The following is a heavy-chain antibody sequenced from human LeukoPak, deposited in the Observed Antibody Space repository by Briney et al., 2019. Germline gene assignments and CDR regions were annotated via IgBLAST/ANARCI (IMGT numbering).Heavy chain of an antibody. V-gene: IGHV4-4*09. Sequence: PSETLSLTCTVSGGSISSYYWTWIRQSLVKGLEWIGYIFPSGGAFYNPSLESRVTISLDTSENQFSLTLSSVTAADTAVYYCARRNHYFYYMDVWGKGTTVTVSS. CDR1: GGSISSYY. J-gene: IGHJ6*03. CDR3: ARRNHYFYYMDV. CDR2: IFPSGGA.